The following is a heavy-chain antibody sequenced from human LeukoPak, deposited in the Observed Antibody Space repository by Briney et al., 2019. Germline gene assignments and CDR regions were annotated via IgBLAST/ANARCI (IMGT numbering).Heavy chain of an antibody. Sequence: ASVKVSCKASGYTFTGYYMHWVRQAPGQGLEWMGWINPNNGGTNYAQKFQGRVTMTRDTSISTAYMELSRLRSDDTAVYYCARNRIAVAGTPYWGQGTLVTVSS. CDR1: GYTFTGYY. J-gene: IGHJ4*02. V-gene: IGHV1-2*02. CDR3: ARNRIAVAGTPY. D-gene: IGHD6-19*01. CDR2: INPNNGGT.